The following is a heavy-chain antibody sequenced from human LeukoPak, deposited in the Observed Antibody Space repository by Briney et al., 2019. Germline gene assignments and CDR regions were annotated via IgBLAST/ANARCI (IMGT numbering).Heavy chain of an antibody. V-gene: IGHV3-23*01. CDR1: GFTFSSYS. D-gene: IGHD3-3*01. J-gene: IGHJ5*02. CDR2: ISGSGGST. CDR3: ARLTARITIFGVVRGSYWFDP. Sequence: GGSLRLSCAASGFTFSSYSMNWVRQAPGKGLEWVSAISGSGGSTYYADSVKGRFTISRDNSKNTLYLQMNSLRAEDTAVYYCARLTARITIFGVVRGSYWFDPWGQGTLVTVSS.